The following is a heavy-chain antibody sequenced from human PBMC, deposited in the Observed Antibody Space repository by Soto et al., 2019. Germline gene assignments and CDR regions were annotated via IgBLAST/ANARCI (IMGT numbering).Heavy chain of an antibody. CDR2: INHSGST. D-gene: IGHD3-3*01. J-gene: IGHJ6*02. CDR3: ARGIRYYDFWSGYYKGGSLYYYGMDV. CDR1: GGSFSGYY. Sequence: SETLSLTCAVYGGSFSGYYWSWIRQPPGKGLEWIGEINHSGSTNYNPSLKSRVTISVDTSKNQFSLKLSSVTAADTAVYYCARGIRYYDFWSGYYKGGSLYYYGMDVWSQGTTVTVSS. V-gene: IGHV4-34*01.